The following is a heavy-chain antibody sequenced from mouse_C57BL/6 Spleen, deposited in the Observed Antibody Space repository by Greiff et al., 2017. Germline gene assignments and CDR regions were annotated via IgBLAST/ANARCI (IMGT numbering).Heavy chain of an antibody. CDR1: GYTFTNYW. Sequence: LVESGAELVRPGTSVKMSCKASGYTFTNYWIGWAKQRPGHGLEWIGDIYPGGGYTNYNEKFKGKATLTADKSSSTAYMQFSSLTSEDSACYYCARSDYDYDSWFAYWGQGTLVTVSA. CDR2: IYPGGGYT. CDR3: ARSDYDYDSWFAY. J-gene: IGHJ3*01. V-gene: IGHV1-63*01. D-gene: IGHD2-4*01.